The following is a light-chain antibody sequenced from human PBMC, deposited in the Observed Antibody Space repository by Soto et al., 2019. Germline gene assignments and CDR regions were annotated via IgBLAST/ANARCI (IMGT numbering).Light chain of an antibody. CDR1: SSDVGSYTL. Sequence: QPVLTHPASVSRFPGDSITISCTETSSDVGSYTLVSWYQQHPGKAPKLMIYEVSKRPSGVSNRFSGSKSGNTASLTISGLQGEDEADYYCCSYAGSSTYVFGTGTKVTVL. CDR3: CSYAGSSTYV. CDR2: EVS. J-gene: IGLJ1*01. V-gene: IGLV2-23*02.